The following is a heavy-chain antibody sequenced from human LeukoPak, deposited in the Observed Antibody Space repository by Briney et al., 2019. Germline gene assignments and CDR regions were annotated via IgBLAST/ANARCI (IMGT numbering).Heavy chain of an antibody. CDR3: ARDLDQYNGRFGGFGHDF. Sequence: ASVKVSCKASGYTFIDYGINWVRQAPGQGLEWMGWISAYNGNTNYAQSLQGRVTMTTDTSTSTVYMEMRSLTSDDTAVYYCARDLDQYNGRFGGFGHDFWGQGTLVTVSS. CDR2: ISAYNGNT. CDR1: GYTFIDYG. J-gene: IGHJ4*02. V-gene: IGHV1-18*01. D-gene: IGHD3-10*01.